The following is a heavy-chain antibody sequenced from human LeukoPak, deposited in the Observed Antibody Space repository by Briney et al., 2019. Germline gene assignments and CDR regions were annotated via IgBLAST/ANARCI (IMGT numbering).Heavy chain of an antibody. D-gene: IGHD2-15*01. Sequence: PSETLSLTCTVSGGSISSSSYYWGWIRQPPGKGLEWIGSIYYSGSTYYNPSLKSRVTISVDTSRNQFSLKLSSVTAADTAVYYCARDGGGGRDFDYWGQGTLVTVSS. CDR2: IYYSGST. CDR3: ARDGGGGRDFDY. CDR1: GGSISSSSYY. V-gene: IGHV4-39*07. J-gene: IGHJ4*02.